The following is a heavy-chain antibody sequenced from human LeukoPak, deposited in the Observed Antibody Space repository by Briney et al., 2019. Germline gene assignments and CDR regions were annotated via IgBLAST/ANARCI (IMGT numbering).Heavy chain of an antibody. V-gene: IGHV3-21*01. CDR3: ARDQRYSYGYETENWFDP. CDR1: GFNFSPYA. Sequence: GGSLRLSCAASGFNFSPYAMSWVRQAPGRGLEWVSSIGGSDSSTYYTDSVKGRFTISRDNAKNSLYLQMNSLRAEDTAVYYCARDQRYSYGYETENWFDPWGQGTLVTVSS. J-gene: IGHJ5*02. CDR2: IGGSDSST. D-gene: IGHD5-18*01.